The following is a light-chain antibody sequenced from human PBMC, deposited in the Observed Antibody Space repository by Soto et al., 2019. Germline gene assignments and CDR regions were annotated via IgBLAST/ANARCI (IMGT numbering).Light chain of an antibody. Sequence: EVVLTQSPGTLSLSPGERATLSCRASQSVSSSSLAWYQQKPGQAPRLLIYGASSRATGIPDRFSGSGSGTDFTLTINRLEPEDFAVYYCQQFGSSSWTFSQGTKVEI. CDR2: GAS. J-gene: IGKJ1*01. CDR1: QSVSSSS. V-gene: IGKV3-20*01. CDR3: QQFGSSSWT.